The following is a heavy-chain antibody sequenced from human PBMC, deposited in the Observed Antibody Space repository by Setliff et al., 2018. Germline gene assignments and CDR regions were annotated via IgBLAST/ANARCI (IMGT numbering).Heavy chain of an antibody. Sequence: RASVKVSCKASGYSFSTYAMHWVRQAPGQRLEWMGWINGGNGNTKYSQKFQGRITITRDTSASTAYMEMSSLRSEDTAVYYCARDREYCSRTSCYIDYWGQGTLVTVSS. CDR3: ARDREYCSRTSCYIDY. CDR1: GYSFSTYA. V-gene: IGHV1-3*01. CDR2: INGGNGNT. J-gene: IGHJ4*02. D-gene: IGHD2-2*02.